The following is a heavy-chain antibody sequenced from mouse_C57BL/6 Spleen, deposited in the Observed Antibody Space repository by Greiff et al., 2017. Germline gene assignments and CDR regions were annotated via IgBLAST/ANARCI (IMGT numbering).Heavy chain of an antibody. CDR3: ARSLFITTVDYFDD. CDR1: GYTFTSYW. J-gene: IGHJ2*01. Sequence: QVQLQQPGTELVKPGASVKLSCKASGYTFTSYWMHWVKQRPGQGLEWIGNIIPSNGGTNYNEKFKSKATLTVDKSSSTAYMQLSSLTSEDSAVYYCARSLFITTVDYFDDWGQGTTLTVSS. CDR2: IIPSNGGT. D-gene: IGHD1-1*01. V-gene: IGHV1-53*01.